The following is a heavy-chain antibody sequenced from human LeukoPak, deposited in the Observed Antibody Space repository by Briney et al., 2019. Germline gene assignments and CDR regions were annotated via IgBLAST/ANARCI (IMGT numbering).Heavy chain of an antibody. CDR3: ARVRGAAAGIPRIVDY. CDR1: GGSISSYY. Sequence: TSETLSLTCTVSGGSISSYYWSWIRQPPEKGLEWIGYIYYSGSTNYNPSLKSRVTISVDTSKNQFSLKLSSVTAADTAVYYCARVRGAAAGIPRIVDYWGQGTLVTVSS. D-gene: IGHD6-13*01. CDR2: IYYSGST. V-gene: IGHV4-59*01. J-gene: IGHJ4*02.